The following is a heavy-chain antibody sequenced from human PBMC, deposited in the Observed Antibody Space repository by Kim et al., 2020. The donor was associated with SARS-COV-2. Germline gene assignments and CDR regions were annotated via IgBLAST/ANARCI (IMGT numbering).Heavy chain of an antibody. V-gene: IGHV3-74*01. CDR2: INSDGSST. D-gene: IGHD5-12*01. Sequence: GGSLRLSCAASGFSFSTYWMHWVRQAPGKGLVWVSRINSDGSSTSYADSVKGRFTISRDNAQNTLYLQMNSLRAEDTAVYYCARDRGGIYGDYWGQGTLVTVSS. J-gene: IGHJ4*02. CDR3: ARDRGGIYGDY. CDR1: GFSFSTYW.